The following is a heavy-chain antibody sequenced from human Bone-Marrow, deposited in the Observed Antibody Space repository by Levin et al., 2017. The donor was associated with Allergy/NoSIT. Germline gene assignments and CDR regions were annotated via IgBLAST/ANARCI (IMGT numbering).Heavy chain of an antibody. J-gene: IGHJ4*02. CDR3: ARDLSGSFLYYLDY. Sequence: SQTLSLTCTVSDDSVTSGGYFWTWIRQHPGKGLEWIGSIHNSGNSYYRPSLKSRVKMSLDTSKRQFSLTLSSVTAADTAVYYCARDLSGSFLYYLDYWGQGTLVTVSS. CDR2: IHNSGNS. V-gene: IGHV4-31*03. CDR1: DDSVTSGGYF. D-gene: IGHD1-26*01.